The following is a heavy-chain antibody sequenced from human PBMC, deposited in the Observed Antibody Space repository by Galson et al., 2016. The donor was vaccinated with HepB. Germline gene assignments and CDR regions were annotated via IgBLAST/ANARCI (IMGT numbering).Heavy chain of an antibody. Sequence: SVKVSCKASGYIFSNYRLHWVRQAPGHRLEWMGWLRPEPGSPRYSEKLLGRVTLTADTSANVGHLDLDSRTSEDTAIYYGASGWQPVDDWGQGTLVTVS. CDR3: ASGWQPVDD. CDR1: GYIFSNYR. V-gene: IGHV1-3*01. D-gene: IGHD5-24*01. J-gene: IGHJ4*02. CDR2: LRPEPGSP.